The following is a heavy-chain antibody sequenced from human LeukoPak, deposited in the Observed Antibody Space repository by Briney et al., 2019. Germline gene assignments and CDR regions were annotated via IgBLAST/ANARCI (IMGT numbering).Heavy chain of an antibody. V-gene: IGHV4-59*01. J-gene: IGHJ3*02. CDR1: GGSISSYY. Sequence: SETLSLTCTVSGGSISSYYWSWIRQPPGKGLEWIGYIYYSGSTNYNPSLKSRVTISVDTSKNQFSLKLSSVTAADTAVYYCARVREQLWVRGDDAFDIWGQGTMVTVSS. CDR3: ARVREQLWVRGDDAFDI. D-gene: IGHD5-18*01. CDR2: IYYSGST.